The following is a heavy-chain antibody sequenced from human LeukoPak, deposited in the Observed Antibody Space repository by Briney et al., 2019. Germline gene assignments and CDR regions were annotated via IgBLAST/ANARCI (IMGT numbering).Heavy chain of an antibody. CDR1: GYTFTGYY. D-gene: IGHD6-13*01. Sequence: ASVKVSCKASGYTFTGYYMHWVRQAPGQGLEWMGIINPSGGSTSYAQKFQGRVTMTRDTSTSTVYMELSSLRSEDTAVYYCARDVAAAGTGYNWFDRWGQGTLVTVSS. CDR2: INPSGGST. CDR3: ARDVAAAGTGYNWFDR. V-gene: IGHV1-46*01. J-gene: IGHJ5*02.